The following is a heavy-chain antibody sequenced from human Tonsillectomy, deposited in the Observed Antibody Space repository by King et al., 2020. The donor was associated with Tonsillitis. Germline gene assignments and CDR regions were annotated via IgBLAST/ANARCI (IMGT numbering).Heavy chain of an antibody. CDR3: GRYEDGVFDP. CDR1: GGSISGGAFY. D-gene: IGHD5-24*01. CDR2: IYYSGNT. J-gene: IGHJ5*02. Sequence: VQLQESGPGLVKPSQTLSLTCTVSGGSISGGAFYWSWIRQHPGKGLEWIGDIYYSGNTYYNPSLKSRLTISVDTSKNQFSLKLSSVTAADTAVYYCGRYEDGVFDPWGQGTLVTVSS. V-gene: IGHV4-31*03.